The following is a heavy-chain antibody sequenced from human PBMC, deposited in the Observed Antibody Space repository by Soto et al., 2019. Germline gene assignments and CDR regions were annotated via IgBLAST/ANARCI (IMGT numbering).Heavy chain of an antibody. CDR3: ARGGGVVVVPAAMPSYFDY. CDR1: GGSFSGYY. D-gene: IGHD2-2*01. J-gene: IGHJ4*02. V-gene: IGHV4-34*01. Sequence: QVQLQQWGAGLLKPSETLSLTCAVYGGSFSGYYWSWIRQPPGKGLEWIGEINHSGSTNYNPPLKSRVTISVDTSKNQFSLKLSSVPAADTAVYYCARGGGVVVVPAAMPSYFDYWGQGTLVTVSS. CDR2: INHSGST.